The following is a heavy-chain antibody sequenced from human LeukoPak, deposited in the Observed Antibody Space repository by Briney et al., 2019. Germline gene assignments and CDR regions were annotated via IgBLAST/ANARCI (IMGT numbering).Heavy chain of an antibody. CDR3: ARESAPYYYDSSGYSIVDAFDI. D-gene: IGHD3-22*01. J-gene: IGHJ3*02. Sequence: SETLSLTCTVSGGSISSYYWSWIRQPPGKGLEWIGYIYYSGSTNYNPSLKSRVTISVDTSKNQFSLKLSSVTAADTAVYYCARESAPYYYDSSGYSIVDAFDIWGQGTMVTVSS. V-gene: IGHV4-59*12. CDR2: IYYSGST. CDR1: GGSISSYY.